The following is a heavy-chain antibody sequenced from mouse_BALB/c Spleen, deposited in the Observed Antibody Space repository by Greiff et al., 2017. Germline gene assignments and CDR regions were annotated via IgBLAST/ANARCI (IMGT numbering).Heavy chain of an antibody. Sequence: VKLQESGAELAKPGASVKMSCKASGYTFTSYWMHWVKQRPGQGLEWIGYINPSTGYTEYNQKFKDKATLTADKSSSTAYMQLSSLTSEDSAVYCCARGGLRRTGTYAMDYWGQGTSVTVSS. CDR1: GYTFTSYW. V-gene: IGHV1-7*01. J-gene: IGHJ4*01. CDR2: INPSTGYT. D-gene: IGHD2-4*01. CDR3: ARGGLRRTGTYAMDY.